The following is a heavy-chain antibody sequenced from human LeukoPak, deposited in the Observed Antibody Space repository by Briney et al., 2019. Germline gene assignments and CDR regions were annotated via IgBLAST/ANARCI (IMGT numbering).Heavy chain of an antibody. D-gene: IGHD2-15*01. CDR1: GGSISSSSYY. CDR3: ARESRGYCSGGSCYSYYYYGMDV. J-gene: IGHJ6*02. CDR2: IYYSGST. V-gene: IGHV4-39*07. Sequence: SETLSLTCTVSGGSISSSSYYWGWIRQPPGKGLEWIGSIYYSGSTYYNPSLKSRVTISVDTSKNQFSLKLSSVTAADTAVYYCARESRGYCSGGSCYSYYYYGMDVWGQGTTVTVSS.